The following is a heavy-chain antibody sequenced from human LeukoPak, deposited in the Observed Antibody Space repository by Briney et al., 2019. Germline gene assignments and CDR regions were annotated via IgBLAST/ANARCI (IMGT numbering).Heavy chain of an antibody. CDR1: GYTLTELS. D-gene: IGHD3-3*01. J-gene: IGHJ4*02. V-gene: IGHV1-24*01. Sequence: ASVKVSCKVSGYTLTELSMHWVRQAPGKGLEWMGGFDPEDGETIYAQKFQGRVTMTEDTSTDIAYMELSSLRSEDTAVYYCATERASSKFWSGYWPPGYWGQGTLVTVSS. CDR2: FDPEDGET. CDR3: ATERASSKFWSGYWPPGY.